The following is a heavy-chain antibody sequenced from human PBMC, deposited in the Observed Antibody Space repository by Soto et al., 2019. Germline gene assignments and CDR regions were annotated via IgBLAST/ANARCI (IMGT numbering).Heavy chain of an antibody. CDR3: ARESRYCSGGSCYFLPGIDY. CDR2: IIPIFGTA. V-gene: IGHV1-69*12. D-gene: IGHD2-15*01. CDR1: GGTFSSYA. Sequence: QVQLVQSGAEVKKPGSSVKVSCKASGGTFSSYAISWVRQAPGQGLEWMGGIIPIFGTANYAQKFQGRVTSTADESTSTAYRELSSRRSEDTSVYYGARESRYCSGGSCYFLPGIDYWGQGTLVTVSS. J-gene: IGHJ4*02.